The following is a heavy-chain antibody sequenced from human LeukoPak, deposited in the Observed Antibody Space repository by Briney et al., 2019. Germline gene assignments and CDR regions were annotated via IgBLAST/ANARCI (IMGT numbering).Heavy chain of an antibody. CDR2: IYYSGST. CDR1: GGSISSSSYY. CDR3: ARDLAAAERGWFDP. D-gene: IGHD6-13*01. V-gene: IGHV4-39*07. Sequence: SETLSLTCTVSGGSISSSSYYWGWIRQPPGKGLERIGSIYYSGSTYYNPSLKSRVTISVDTSKNQFSLKLSSVTAADTAVYYCARDLAAAERGWFDPWGQGTLVTVSS. J-gene: IGHJ5*02.